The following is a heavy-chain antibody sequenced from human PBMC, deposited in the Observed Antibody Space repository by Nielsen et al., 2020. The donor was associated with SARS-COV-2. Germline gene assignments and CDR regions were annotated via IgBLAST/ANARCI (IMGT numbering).Heavy chain of an antibody. CDR3: TTDPAPRGFSY. CDR1: GFTFSNAW. Sequence: GESLKISCVVSGFTFSNAWMSWVRQAPGKGLEWVGRIKSRPDGGTTDFAAPVKDRFTISRDDSKNTLYLQMNSLKTEDTAFYYCTTDPAPRGFSYWGQGTLVTVFS. D-gene: IGHD3-10*01. J-gene: IGHJ4*02. CDR2: IKSRPDGGTT. V-gene: IGHV3-15*01.